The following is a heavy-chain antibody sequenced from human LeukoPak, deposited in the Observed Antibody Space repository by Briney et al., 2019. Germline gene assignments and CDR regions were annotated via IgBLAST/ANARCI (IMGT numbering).Heavy chain of an antibody. J-gene: IGHJ4*02. CDR1: GFTFSDYC. Sequence: GGSLRLSCAASGFTFSDYCMSWIRQAPGKGLEWVSYISSSGSTIYYADSVKGRFTISRDNAKNSLYLQMNSLRAEDTAVYYCARDPHYDILTGQTDYWGQGTLVTVSS. V-gene: IGHV3-11*04. CDR2: ISSSGSTI. CDR3: ARDPHYDILTGQTDY. D-gene: IGHD3-9*01.